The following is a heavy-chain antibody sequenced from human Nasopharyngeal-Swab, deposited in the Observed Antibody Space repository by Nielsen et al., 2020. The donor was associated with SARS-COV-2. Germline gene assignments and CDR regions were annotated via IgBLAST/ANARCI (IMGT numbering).Heavy chain of an antibody. J-gene: IGHJ6*03. CDR3: ARDMLLGAGRAYYYYMDV. CDR1: GFTVSSNY. V-gene: IGHV3-53*01. D-gene: IGHD3-10*01. CDR2: IYSGGST. Sequence: GGSLRLSCAASGFTVSSNYMSWVRQAPGKGLEWVPVIYSGGSTYYADSVKGRFTISRDNSKNTLYLQMNSLRAEDTAVYYCARDMLLGAGRAYYYYMDVWGKGTTVTVSS.